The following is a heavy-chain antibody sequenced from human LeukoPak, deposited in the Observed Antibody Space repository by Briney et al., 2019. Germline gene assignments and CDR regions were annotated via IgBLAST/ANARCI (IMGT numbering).Heavy chain of an antibody. V-gene: IGHV3-23*01. CDR3: AKDVYGDYGGLDY. J-gene: IGHJ4*02. D-gene: IGHD4-17*01. CDR1: GFPFSTYA. Sequence: GGSLRLPCAASGFPFSTYAMSWVRQAPGKGLEWVSSIRGSDGNTYYADSVKGRFAISRDNSKNTLYLQMNSLRAEDTAVYYCAKDVYGDYGGLDYWGQGILVTVSS. CDR2: IRGSDGNT.